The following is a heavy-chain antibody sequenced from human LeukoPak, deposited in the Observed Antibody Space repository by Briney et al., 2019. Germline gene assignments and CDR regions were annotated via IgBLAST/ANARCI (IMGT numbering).Heavy chain of an antibody. Sequence: SVKVSCKASGGTSNSHAISWVRQAPGQGLEWMGRIIPNLGTTNRAQKFQDRVTLTADKSTNTAYMELTSLTSDDTAIYYCATTNDGGGYQWGDFFDYWGQGTLVTVSS. V-gene: IGHV1-69*04. CDR1: GGTSNSHA. J-gene: IGHJ4*02. CDR3: ATTNDGGGYQWGDFFDY. D-gene: IGHD3-22*01. CDR2: IIPNLGTT.